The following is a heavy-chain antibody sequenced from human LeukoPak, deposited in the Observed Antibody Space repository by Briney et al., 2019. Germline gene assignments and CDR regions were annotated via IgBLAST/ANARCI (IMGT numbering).Heavy chain of an antibody. D-gene: IGHD1-14*01. V-gene: IGHV3-74*01. CDR1: GLTFSSHW. CDR2: ITNDGSST. J-gene: IGHJ4*02. CDR3: ATQRGGNPAY. Sequence: GGSLGLSCAASGLTFSSHWMHWVRQAPGKGLVWVSRITNDGSSTTYADSVKGRFTISRDNAKNMLYLQVNSLRAEDTAVYYCATQRGGNPAYWGQGTLVTVSS.